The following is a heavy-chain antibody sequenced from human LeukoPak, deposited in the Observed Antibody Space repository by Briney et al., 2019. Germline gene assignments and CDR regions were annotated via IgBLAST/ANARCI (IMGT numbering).Heavy chain of an antibody. D-gene: IGHD1-7*01. Sequence: SVKVSCKASGGTFISYAISWVRQAPGQGLEWMGRIIPIFGTANYAPKFQGTVTITTDESTSTAYMELSSLRSEDTAVYYWARDQNNWNYGAGYYFDYWGQGTLVTVSS. CDR2: IIPIFGTA. CDR3: ARDQNNWNYGAGYYFDY. CDR1: GGTFISYA. V-gene: IGHV1-69*05. J-gene: IGHJ4*02.